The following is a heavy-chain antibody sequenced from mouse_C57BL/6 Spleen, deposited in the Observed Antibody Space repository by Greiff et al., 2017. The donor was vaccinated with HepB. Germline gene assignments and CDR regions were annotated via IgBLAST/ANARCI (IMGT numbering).Heavy chain of an antibody. J-gene: IGHJ4*01. Sequence: EVQLQQSGAELVKPGASVKLSCTASGFNIKDYYMHWVKQRTEQGLEWIGRIDPEDGETKYATKFQGKATITADTSSNTAYLQLSSLTSEDTAVYYCASVGGYAMDYWGQGTSVTVSS. V-gene: IGHV14-2*01. CDR1: GFNIKDYY. CDR3: ASVGGYAMDY. D-gene: IGHD3-3*01. CDR2: IDPEDGET.